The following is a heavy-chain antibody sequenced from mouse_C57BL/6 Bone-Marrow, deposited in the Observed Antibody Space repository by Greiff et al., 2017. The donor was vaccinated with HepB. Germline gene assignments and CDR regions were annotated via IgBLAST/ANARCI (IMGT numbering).Heavy chain of an antibody. CDR1: GYTFTSYW. CDR3: ARWGSYYYGSSYGFDV. J-gene: IGHJ1*03. D-gene: IGHD1-1*01. V-gene: IGHV1-50*01. Sequence: QVQLQQPGAELVKPGASVKLSCKASGYTFTSYWMQWVKQRPGQGLEWIGEIDPSDSYTNYTQKFKGKATLTVDKSSSTAYMQLSSLTSEDSAVYDCARWGSYYYGSSYGFDVWGTGTTVTVSS. CDR2: IDPSDSYT.